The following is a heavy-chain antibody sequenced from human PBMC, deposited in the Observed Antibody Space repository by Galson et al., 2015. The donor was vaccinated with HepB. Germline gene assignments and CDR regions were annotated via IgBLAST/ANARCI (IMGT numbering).Heavy chain of an antibody. CDR2: IGTAGDT. J-gene: IGHJ4*02. V-gene: IGHV3-13*04. CDR1: GFTFSSYD. CDR3: ARARGPIAAAGEGYFDY. Sequence: SLRPSCAASGFTFSSYDMHWVRQATGKGLEWVSAIGTAGDTYYPGSVKGRFTISRENAKNSLYLQMNSLRAGDTAVYYCARARGPIAAAGEGYFDYWGQGTLVTVSS. D-gene: IGHD6-13*01.